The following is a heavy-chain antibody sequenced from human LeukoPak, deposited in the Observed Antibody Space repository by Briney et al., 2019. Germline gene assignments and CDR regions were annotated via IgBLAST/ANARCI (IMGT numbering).Heavy chain of an antibody. CDR2: IIPIFGTA. V-gene: IGHV1-69*13. J-gene: IGHJ3*02. D-gene: IGHD2-21*01. CDR1: RGTLSSYA. Sequence: SVKVSCKASRGTLSSYAISWVRQAPGQGLEWMGGIIPIFGTANYAQKFQGRVTITADESTSTAYMELSSLRSEDTAVYYCARNRQIATLGDDAFDIWGQGTMVTVSS. CDR3: ARNRQIATLGDDAFDI.